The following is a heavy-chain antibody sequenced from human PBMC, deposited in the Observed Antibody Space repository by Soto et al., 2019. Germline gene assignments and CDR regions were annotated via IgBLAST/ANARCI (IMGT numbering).Heavy chain of an antibody. J-gene: IGHJ4*02. D-gene: IGHD3-9*01. Sequence: GGSLRLSCAASGFTFSSYAMHWVRQAPGKGLEWVAVISYDGSNKYYADSVKGRFTISRDNSKNTLYLQMNSLRAEDTAVYYCARELPNYDILTGYYVSWGQGTLVTVS. V-gene: IGHV3-30-3*01. CDR3: ARELPNYDILTGYYVS. CDR2: ISYDGSNK. CDR1: GFTFSSYA.